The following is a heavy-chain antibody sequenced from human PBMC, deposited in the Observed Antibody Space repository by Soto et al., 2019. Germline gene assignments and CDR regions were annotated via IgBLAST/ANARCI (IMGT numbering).Heavy chain of an antibody. V-gene: IGHV3-30*18. CDR3: AKDSSEGYFDY. CDR1: GFTFSNYG. Sequence: LRLSCAASGFTFSNYGMHWVRQAPGKGLEWVAFISYDGSDKYSADSVKGRFTFSRDNSKSTLYVQMNSLRPEDTALYYCAKDSSEGYFDYWGQGALVTVS. J-gene: IGHJ4*02. CDR2: ISYDGSDK.